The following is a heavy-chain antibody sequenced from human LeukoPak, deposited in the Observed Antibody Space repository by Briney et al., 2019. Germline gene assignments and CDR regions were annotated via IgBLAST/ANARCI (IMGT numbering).Heavy chain of an antibody. Sequence: GGSLRLSCAASGFTFSKYAMSWVRQAPGKGLEWVSTISESGDTTYDADSVKGRFTMSRDNPKNTLYLQMNSLRADDTAVYYCAKDQMRIAVARNDYWGQGTLVTVSS. CDR1: GFTFSKYA. V-gene: IGHV3-23*01. CDR2: ISESGDTT. J-gene: IGHJ4*02. CDR3: AKDQMRIAVARNDY. D-gene: IGHD6-19*01.